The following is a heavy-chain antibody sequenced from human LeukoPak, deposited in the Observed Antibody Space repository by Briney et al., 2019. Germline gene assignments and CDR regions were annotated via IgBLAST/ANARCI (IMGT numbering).Heavy chain of an antibody. CDR1: GDSINSLDL. Sequence: SETLSLTCTVSGDSINSLDLWSWVRQPPGKGLEWIGEMYLSGTTHSNPSVKSRVTISIDKSKNQFFLNSSSVTAADTAVYYCAGLVGRYSSGLYYYYFDYWGQGTLVTVSS. V-gene: IGHV4-4*02. J-gene: IGHJ4*02. CDR2: MYLSGTT. CDR3: AGLVGRYSSGLYYYYFDY. D-gene: IGHD3-22*01.